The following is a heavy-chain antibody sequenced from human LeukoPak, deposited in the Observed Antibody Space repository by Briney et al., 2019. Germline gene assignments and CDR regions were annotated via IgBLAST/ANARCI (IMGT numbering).Heavy chain of an antibody. CDR1: GDSINSLDL. Sequence: SETLSLTCTVSGDSINSLDLWSWVRQPPGKGLEWIGEMYLSGTTHSNPSVKSRVTISIDKSKNQFFLNSSSVTAADTAVYYCAGLVGRYSSGLYYYYFDYWGQGTLVTVSS. V-gene: IGHV4-4*02. J-gene: IGHJ4*02. CDR2: MYLSGTT. CDR3: AGLVGRYSSGLYYYYFDY. D-gene: IGHD3-22*01.